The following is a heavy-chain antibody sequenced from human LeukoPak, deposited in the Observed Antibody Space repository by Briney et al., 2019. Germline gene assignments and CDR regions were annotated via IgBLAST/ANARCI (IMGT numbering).Heavy chain of an antibody. CDR2: ISSNGGST. CDR3: ARAPDYYDSSGYHDY. V-gene: IGHV3-64*01. D-gene: IGHD3-22*01. CDR1: GFTFSSYD. J-gene: IGHJ4*02. Sequence: PGGSLRLSCAASGFTFSSYDMHWVRQAPGKGLEYVSAISSNGGSTYYANSVKGRFTISRDNSKNTLYLQMGSLRAEDMAVYYRARAPDYYDSSGYHDYWGQGTLVTVSS.